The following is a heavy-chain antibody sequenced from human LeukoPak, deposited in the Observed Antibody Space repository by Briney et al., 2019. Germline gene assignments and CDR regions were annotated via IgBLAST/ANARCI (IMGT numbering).Heavy chain of an antibody. Sequence: SETLSLTCGVYGGSFSGYYWSWIRQPPGRGLEWIGEINQSGRTNYNPSLKSRVTVSVDTSKNQFSLRLSSVTAADTGVYYCATKCSRAVAANPPYFDDWGQGTLVTVSS. CDR3: ATKCSRAVAANPPYFDD. CDR2: INQSGRT. J-gene: IGHJ4*02. CDR1: GGSFSGYY. V-gene: IGHV4-34*01. D-gene: IGHD6-19*01.